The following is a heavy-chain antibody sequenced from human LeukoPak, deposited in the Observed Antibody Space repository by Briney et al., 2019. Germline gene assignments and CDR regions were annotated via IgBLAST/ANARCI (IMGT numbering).Heavy chain of an antibody. Sequence: ASVKVSCKASGGTFSSYAISWVRQAPGQGLEWMGGITPIFGTANYAQKFQGRVTITADESTSTAYMELSSLRSEDTAVYYCARGEAVAGPPDYWGQGTLVTVSS. CDR1: GGTFSSYA. V-gene: IGHV1-69*13. CDR3: ARGEAVAGPPDY. CDR2: ITPIFGTA. J-gene: IGHJ4*02. D-gene: IGHD6-19*01.